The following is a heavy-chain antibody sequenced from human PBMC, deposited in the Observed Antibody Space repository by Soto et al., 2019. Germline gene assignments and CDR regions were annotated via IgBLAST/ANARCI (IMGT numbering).Heavy chain of an antibody. CDR3: ARGAEWFGGRMDV. V-gene: IGHV4-59*01. CDR1: GGSISSYY. J-gene: IGHJ6*04. CDR2: IYYNGRT. Sequence: QVQLQESGPGLVKPSETLSLTCTVSGGSISSYYLTWIRQPPGKGLDWLGYIYYNGRTNYNPSLKFRVTRSLDTSKTQFPLNLGSATAEASAVYYCARGAEWFGGRMDVWGKGTTVTVSS. D-gene: IGHD3-10*01.